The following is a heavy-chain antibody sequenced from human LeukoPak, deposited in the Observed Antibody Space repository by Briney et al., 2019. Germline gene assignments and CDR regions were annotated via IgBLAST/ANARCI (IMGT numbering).Heavy chain of an antibody. D-gene: IGHD6-13*01. Sequence: SQTLSLTCTVSGGSISSGGYYWGWIRQPPGKGLEWIGSIYYSGSTYYNPSLKSRVTISVDTSKNQFSLKLSSVTAADTAVYYCARRTAAGMYYYYYMDVWGKGTTVTVSS. CDR1: GGSISSGGYY. J-gene: IGHJ6*03. V-gene: IGHV4-39*01. CDR3: ARRTAAGMYYYYYMDV. CDR2: IYYSGST.